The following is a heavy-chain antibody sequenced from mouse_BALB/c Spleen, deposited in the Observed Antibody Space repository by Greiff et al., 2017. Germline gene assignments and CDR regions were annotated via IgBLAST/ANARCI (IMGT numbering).Heavy chain of an antibody. CDR1: GYAFSSYW. J-gene: IGHJ4*01. CDR2: IYPGDGDT. V-gene: IGHV1-80*01. D-gene: IGHD2-1*01. Sequence: QVQLQQSGAELVRPGSSVKISCKASGYAFSSYWMNWVKQRPGQGLEWIGQIYPGDGDTNYNGKFKGKATLTADKSSSTAYMQLSSLTSEDSAVYFCARPYGNYGAMDYWGQGTSVTVSS. CDR3: ARPYGNYGAMDY.